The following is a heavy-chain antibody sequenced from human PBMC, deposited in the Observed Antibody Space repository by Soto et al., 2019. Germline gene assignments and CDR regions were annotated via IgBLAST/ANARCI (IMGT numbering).Heavy chain of an antibody. CDR2: ISGSGGST. Sequence: EVQLLESGGGLVQPGGSLRLSCAASGFTFSSYAMSWVRQAPGKGLECVSAISGSGGSTYYADYVKGRFTISRDNSKNTLYLQMNSLRAEDTAVYYCAKALNPISYDSSGYYPGYWGQGNLVTVSS. CDR1: GFTFSSYA. CDR3: AKALNPISYDSSGYYPGY. D-gene: IGHD3-22*01. V-gene: IGHV3-23*01. J-gene: IGHJ4*02.